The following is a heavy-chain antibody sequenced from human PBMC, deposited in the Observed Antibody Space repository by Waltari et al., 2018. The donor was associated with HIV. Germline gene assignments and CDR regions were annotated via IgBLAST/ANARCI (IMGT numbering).Heavy chain of an antibody. D-gene: IGHD3-9*01. CDR2: TNPNSGGT. CDR3: ARDDQDILTWADHILINSDY. V-gene: IGHV1-2*02. CDR1: GYTFTDYY. Sequence: QVQLVQSGAEVKKPGASVTVSCKASGYTFTDYYLHWVRQAPGQGLEWMGWTNPNSGGTNYAPRFQGRVSMTRDTSISTAHMELSSLRSDDTAVYYCARDDQDILTWADHILINSDYWGQGTLVTVSS. J-gene: IGHJ4*02.